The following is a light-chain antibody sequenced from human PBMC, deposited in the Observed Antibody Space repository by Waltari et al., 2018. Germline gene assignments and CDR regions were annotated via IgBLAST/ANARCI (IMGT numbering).Light chain of an antibody. J-gene: IGLJ1*01. CDR3: CSYAGSYTDV. Sequence: QSALTQPRSVSGSPGQSVTISCTGTSSDVGGYNYVSWYQQHPGKAPKLMIYDVSKRPSGVPDLFSGAKSGNTASLTISGLQAEDEADYYCCSYAGSYTDVFGTGTKVTVL. CDR2: DVS. V-gene: IGLV2-11*01. CDR1: SSDVGGYNY.